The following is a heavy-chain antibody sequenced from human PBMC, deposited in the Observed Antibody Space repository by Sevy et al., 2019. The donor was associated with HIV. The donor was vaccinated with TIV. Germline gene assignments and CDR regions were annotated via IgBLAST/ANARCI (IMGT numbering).Heavy chain of an antibody. D-gene: IGHD3-22*01. J-gene: IGHJ6*02. CDR3: AKEKHYDGSYAMDV. CDR2: ITSDGYST. CDR1: GFSFTNYA. V-gene: IGHV3-23*01. Sequence: GGSLRLSCAASGFSFTNYAISWVRQAPGKGLEWVSVITSDGYSTYYADSVKGRFTISRDKSKNTVFLQMNSLRAEDTAVYYCAKEKHYDGSYAMDVWGQGTTVTVSS.